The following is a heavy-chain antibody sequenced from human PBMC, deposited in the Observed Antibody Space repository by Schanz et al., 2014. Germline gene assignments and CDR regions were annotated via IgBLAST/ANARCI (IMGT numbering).Heavy chain of an antibody. CDR2: IKHDGSVK. J-gene: IGHJ5*01. CDR1: GFTFSSYA. CDR3: AKTPREYCNYDNCPNWFDS. D-gene: IGHD2-15*01. Sequence: EVQLLESGGGLVQPGGSLRLSCAASGFTFSSYAMSWVRQAPGKGLEWVANIKHDGSVKDYVDSVEGRFTISRDNAKRSLFLQMNSLRVEDTAVYYCAKTPREYCNYDNCPNWFDSWGQGTLVTASS. V-gene: IGHV3-7*03.